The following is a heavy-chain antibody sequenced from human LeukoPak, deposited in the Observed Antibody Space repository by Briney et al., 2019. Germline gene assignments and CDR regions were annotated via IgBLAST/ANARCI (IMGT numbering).Heavy chain of an antibody. CDR3: ARSLGTTVTTAPGY. Sequence: PGGSLRLSCAASGFTFSSYWMSWVRQAPGKGLEWVANIKQDGSEKYYVDSVKGRFTISRDNAKNSLYLQMNSLRAEDTAVYYCARSLGTTVTTAPGYWGQGTLVTVSS. J-gene: IGHJ4*02. CDR1: GFTFSSYW. V-gene: IGHV3-7*01. CDR2: IKQDGSEK. D-gene: IGHD4-17*01.